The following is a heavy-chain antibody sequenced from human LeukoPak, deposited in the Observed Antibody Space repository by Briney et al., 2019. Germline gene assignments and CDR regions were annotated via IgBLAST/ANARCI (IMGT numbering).Heavy chain of an antibody. J-gene: IGHJ4*02. Sequence: GASVNVSCKVSGVSLSATSIHWVRRAPGQWLGWMGGFDPEDGESIFAQRFQGRFSMTEDTSTDTAYMELRSLRLEDTAVYYCAPADKWEPLDYWGQGTRVTVSS. V-gene: IGHV1-24*01. CDR3: APADKWEPLDY. D-gene: IGHD1-26*01. CDR2: FDPEDGES. CDR1: GVSLSATS.